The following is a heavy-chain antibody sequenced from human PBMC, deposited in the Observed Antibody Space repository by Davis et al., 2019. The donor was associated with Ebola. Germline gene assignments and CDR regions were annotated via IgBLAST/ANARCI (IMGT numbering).Heavy chain of an antibody. CDR1: GFTFSSYA. V-gene: IGHV3-64*01. Sequence: GESLKISCAASGFTFSSYAMHWVRQAPGKGLEYVSAISSNGGSTYYANSVKGRFTISRDNSKNTLYLQMNSLRAEDTAVYYCAREAIYSSSSDPPVNYYYGMDVWGQGTTVTVSS. CDR3: AREAIYSSSSDPPVNYYYGMDV. J-gene: IGHJ6*02. D-gene: IGHD6-6*01. CDR2: ISSNGGST.